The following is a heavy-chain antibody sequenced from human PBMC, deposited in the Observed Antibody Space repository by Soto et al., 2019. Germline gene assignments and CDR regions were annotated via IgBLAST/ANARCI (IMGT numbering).Heavy chain of an antibody. CDR3: ARQEYSSSFDY. J-gene: IGHJ4*02. CDR1: GGSISSYY. Sequence: SETLSLTCTVSGGSISSYYLSWIRQPPGKGLEWIGYIYYSGSTNYNPSLKSRVTISVDTSKNQFSLKLSSVTAADTAVYYCARQEYSSSFDYWGQGTLVTVSS. V-gene: IGHV4-59*08. CDR2: IYYSGST. D-gene: IGHD6-6*01.